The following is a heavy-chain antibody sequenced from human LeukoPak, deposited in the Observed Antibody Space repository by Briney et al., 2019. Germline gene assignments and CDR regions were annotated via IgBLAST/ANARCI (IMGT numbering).Heavy chain of an antibody. CDR1: GFTFSSYA. Sequence: GGSLRLSCAASGFTFSSYAMSWVRQAPGKGLEWVSAISGSGGSTYYADSVKGRFTISRDNSKNTLYLQMNSLRAEDTAVYYCARVRYGASNFDYWGQGTLVTVSS. CDR2: ISGSGGST. D-gene: IGHD4/OR15-4a*01. J-gene: IGHJ4*02. V-gene: IGHV3-23*01. CDR3: ARVRYGASNFDY.